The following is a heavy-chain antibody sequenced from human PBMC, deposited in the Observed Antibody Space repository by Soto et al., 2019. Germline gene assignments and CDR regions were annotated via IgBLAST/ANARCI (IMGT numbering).Heavy chain of an antibody. Sequence: ASVKVCCKASGYTFTGYAMHWVRQAPGQRLEWMGWINAGNGNTKYSQKFQGRVTITRDTSASTAYMGLSSLRSEDTAVYYCARAVAVAADFDYWGQGTLVTVSS. D-gene: IGHD6-19*01. CDR1: GYTFTGYA. CDR2: INAGNGNT. V-gene: IGHV1-3*01. CDR3: ARAVAVAADFDY. J-gene: IGHJ4*02.